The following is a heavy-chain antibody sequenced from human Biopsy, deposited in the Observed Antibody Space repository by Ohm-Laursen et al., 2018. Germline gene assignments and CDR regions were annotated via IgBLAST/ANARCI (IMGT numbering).Heavy chain of an antibody. CDR1: RFDFRSHG. V-gene: IGHV3-33*08. CDR3: ARGSGSGFYFDQ. D-gene: IGHD2-15*01. CDR2: IWYDGTQK. Sequence: SLRLSCSASRFDFRSHGMHWVRQAPGKGLEWVAVIWYDGTQKYYVDSVKGRFTISRDNSRNTVYLQMDSLRGEDTAVYFCARGSGSGFYFDQWGQGTLVTVSS. J-gene: IGHJ4*02.